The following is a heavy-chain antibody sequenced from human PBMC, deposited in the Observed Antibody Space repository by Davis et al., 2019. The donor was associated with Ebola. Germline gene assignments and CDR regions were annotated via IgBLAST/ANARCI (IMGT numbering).Heavy chain of an antibody. J-gene: IGHJ6*02. CDR1: GFTFDDYA. Sequence: SLKISCSASGFTFDDYAMHWVRQAPGKGLEWVSGISWSSGSTGYADSVKGRFTISRDNAKNSLYLQMNSLRAEDTAVYYCARSSGYSYPTNYYGMDVWGQGTTVTVSS. CDR2: ISWSSGST. D-gene: IGHD5-18*01. V-gene: IGHV3-9*01. CDR3: ARSSGYSYPTNYYGMDV.